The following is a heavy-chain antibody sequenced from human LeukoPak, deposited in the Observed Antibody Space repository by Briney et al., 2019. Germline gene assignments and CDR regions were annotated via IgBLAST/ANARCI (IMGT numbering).Heavy chain of an antibody. CDR1: GGSISSSGYY. J-gene: IGHJ5*02. Sequence: SETLSLTCTVSGGSISSSGYYWSWIRQHPGKGLEWIGYIYYSGSTYYNPSLKSRVTISVDTSKNQFSLKLSSVTAADTAVYYCARLYCSSTSCYTPEWFDPWGQGTLVTVSS. V-gene: IGHV4-31*03. CDR3: ARLYCSSTSCYTPEWFDP. CDR2: IYYSGST. D-gene: IGHD2-2*02.